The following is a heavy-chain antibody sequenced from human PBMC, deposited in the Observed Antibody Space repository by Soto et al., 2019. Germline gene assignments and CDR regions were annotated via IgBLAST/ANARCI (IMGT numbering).Heavy chain of an antibody. CDR1: GFKFDRYA. Sequence: EAQLLESGGGLVQPGGSLRLSCSASGFKFDRYAMSWVRQAPGKGLEWVSSISGTSGHTYYADSERGRFTISRENSDNTLFLQMSSLRVEDTAVYFCAKEPPVVCSTYGVCPRGDMDVWGQGTTVTVSS. CDR2: ISGTSGHT. CDR3: AKEPPVVCSTYGVCPRGDMDV. J-gene: IGHJ6*02. D-gene: IGHD2-8*01. V-gene: IGHV3-23*01.